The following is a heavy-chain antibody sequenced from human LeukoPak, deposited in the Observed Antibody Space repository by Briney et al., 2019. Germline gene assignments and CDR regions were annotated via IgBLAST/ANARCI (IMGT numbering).Heavy chain of an antibody. V-gene: IGHV3-21*01. J-gene: IGHJ4*02. D-gene: IGHD3-16*01. CDR3: ARVRWGGLYYFDY. CDR2: ISSSSSYI. CDR1: GFTFSSYS. Sequence: GGSLRLSCAASGFTFSSYSMNWVRQAPGKGLEWVSYISSSSSYIYQEDSVKGRFTISRDNAKNSLYLQMNSLRAEDTAVYYCARVRWGGLYYFDYWGQGTLVTVSS.